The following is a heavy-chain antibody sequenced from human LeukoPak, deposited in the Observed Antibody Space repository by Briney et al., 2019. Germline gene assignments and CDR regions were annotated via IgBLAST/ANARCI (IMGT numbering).Heavy chain of an antibody. J-gene: IGHJ6*03. V-gene: IGHV4-59*01. D-gene: IGHD3-22*01. Sequence: PSETLSLTCTVSGGSISSYYWSWIRQPPGKGLEWIGYIYYSGSTNYNPSLKSRVTISVDTSKNQFSLKLSSVTAADTAVYYCARGSRTYYYDSSGYYYVYYYYYYMDVWGKGTTVTISS. CDR2: IYYSGST. CDR3: ARGSRTYYYDSSGYYYVYYYYYYMDV. CDR1: GGSISSYY.